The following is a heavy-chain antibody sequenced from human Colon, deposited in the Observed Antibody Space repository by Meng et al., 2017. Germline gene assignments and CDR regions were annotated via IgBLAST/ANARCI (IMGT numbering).Heavy chain of an antibody. V-gene: IGHV4-31*03. CDR2: MSDSGTT. J-gene: IGHJ4*02. Sequence: QVQLPESGPGLVRASDDLSLVCTVSGGSIKSGGCHWSWVRQHPGKGLEYIGFMSDSGTTDYNPSLRSRVSISEIGSSKNQFSLTLRSVTAADTATYFCARDTLYGTDYWGQGVLVTVSS. CDR3: ARDTLYGTDY. D-gene: IGHD4-17*01. CDR1: GGSIKSGGCH.